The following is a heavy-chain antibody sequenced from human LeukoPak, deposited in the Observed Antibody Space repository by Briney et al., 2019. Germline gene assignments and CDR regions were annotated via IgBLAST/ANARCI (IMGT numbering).Heavy chain of an antibody. CDR2: IWYDGSNK. D-gene: IGHD5-12*01. J-gene: IGHJ4*02. Sequence: PGRSLRLSCAASGFTFSSYGMHWVRQAPGKGLGSVAVIWYDGSNKYYADSVKGRFTISRDNSKNTLYLQMNSLRAEDTAVYYCATDIVATLPDYWGQGTLVTVSS. V-gene: IGHV3-33*01. CDR1: GFTFSSYG. CDR3: ATDIVATLPDY.